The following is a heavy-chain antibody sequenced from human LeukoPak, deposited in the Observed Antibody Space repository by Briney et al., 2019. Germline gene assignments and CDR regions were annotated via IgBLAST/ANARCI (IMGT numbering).Heavy chain of an antibody. Sequence: GRSLRLSCAASGFTFSNYGMHWVRQAPGKGLEWVALIWYDGSNKYYTDSVKGRLTISRDNSKDTLFLQMNSLRAEDTAVYYCTTSHRGVWGQGTMVTVSS. D-gene: IGHD1-14*01. CDR2: IWYDGSNK. CDR1: GFTFSNYG. V-gene: IGHV3-33*01. CDR3: TTSHRGV. J-gene: IGHJ3*01.